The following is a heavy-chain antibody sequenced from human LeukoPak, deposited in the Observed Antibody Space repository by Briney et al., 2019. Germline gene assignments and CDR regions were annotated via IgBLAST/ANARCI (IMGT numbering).Heavy chain of an antibody. J-gene: IGHJ4*02. CDR2: IRYDGSNK. Sequence: GGSLRLSCAASGFTFSSYGMHWVRQAPGKGLEWVAFIRYDGSNKYYADSVKGRFTISRDNSKNTLYLQMNSLRAEDTAVYYCAKVLYYYDSGSYIDYWGQGTLVTVSS. CDR3: AKVLYYYDSGSYIDY. D-gene: IGHD3-10*01. V-gene: IGHV3-30*02. CDR1: GFTFSSYG.